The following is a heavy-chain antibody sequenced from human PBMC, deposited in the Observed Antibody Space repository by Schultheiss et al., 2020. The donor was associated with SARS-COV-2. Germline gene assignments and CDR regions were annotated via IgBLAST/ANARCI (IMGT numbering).Heavy chain of an antibody. D-gene: IGHD6-6*01. J-gene: IGHJ4*02. CDR2: INPSGGST. Sequence: ASVKVSCKASGYTFTSYYMHWVRQAPGQGLEWMGIINPSGGSTSYAQKLQGRVTITADKSTSTAYMELSSLRSEDTAVYYCASLGHSSSSGLDFWGPGTLVTVSS. CDR1: GYTFTSYY. V-gene: IGHV1-46*01. CDR3: ASLGHSSSSGLDF.